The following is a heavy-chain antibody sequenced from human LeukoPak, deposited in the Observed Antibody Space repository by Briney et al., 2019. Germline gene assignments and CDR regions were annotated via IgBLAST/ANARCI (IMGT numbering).Heavy chain of an antibody. CDR2: ISSSSSYI. CDR3: ARGVKGYRVAAFDI. J-gene: IGHJ3*02. V-gene: IGHV3-21*01. CDR1: GFTFSSYS. D-gene: IGHD3-16*02. Sequence: KTGGSLRLSCVASGFTFSSYSMNWVRQAPGKGLEWVSSISSSSSYIYYADSVKGRFTISRDNAKNSLYLQMNSLRAEDTAVYYCARGVKGYRVAAFDIWGQGTMVTVSS.